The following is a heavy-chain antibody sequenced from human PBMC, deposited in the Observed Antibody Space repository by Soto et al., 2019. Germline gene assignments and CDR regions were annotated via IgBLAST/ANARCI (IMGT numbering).Heavy chain of an antibody. J-gene: IGHJ6*02. V-gene: IGHV3-30-3*01. D-gene: IGHD4-17*01. CDR1: GFTFSSYA. CDR3: AREREVATVTTSYSALANYFGMDV. Sequence: PGGSLRLSCAASGFTFSSYAMHWVRQAPGKGLEWVAVISYDGSNKYYADSVKGRFTISRDNSKNTLYLQMNSLRAEDTAVYYCAREREVATVTTSYSALANYFGMDVWGPGTTVTVSS. CDR2: ISYDGSNK.